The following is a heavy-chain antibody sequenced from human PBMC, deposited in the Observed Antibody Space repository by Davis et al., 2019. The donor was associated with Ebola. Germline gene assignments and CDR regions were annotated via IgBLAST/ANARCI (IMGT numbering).Heavy chain of an antibody. CDR1: GGSISNYY. Sequence: MPSETLSLTCTVSGGSISNYYWSWIRQPPGKGLEWIGYIYYSGSTNYNPSLKSRVTISVDTSKNQFSLKLSSVTAADTAVYYCARHVFGSELQWLDHWGQGTLVTVSS. V-gene: IGHV4-59*08. CDR3: ARHVFGSELQWLDH. J-gene: IGHJ4*02. CDR2: IYYSGST. D-gene: IGHD6-19*01.